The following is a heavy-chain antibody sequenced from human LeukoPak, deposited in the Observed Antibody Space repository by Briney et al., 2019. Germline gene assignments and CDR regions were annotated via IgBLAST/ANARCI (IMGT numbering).Heavy chain of an antibody. Sequence: GGSLRLSCAASGFTFSSYSMNWVRQAPGKGLEWVSAISGSGGSTYYADSVKGRFTISRDNSKNTLYLQMNSLRAEDTAVYYCAKHYGDHVVGMDVWGQGTTVTVSS. CDR1: GFTFSSYS. V-gene: IGHV3-23*01. CDR3: AKHYGDHVVGMDV. CDR2: ISGSGGST. J-gene: IGHJ6*02. D-gene: IGHD4-17*01.